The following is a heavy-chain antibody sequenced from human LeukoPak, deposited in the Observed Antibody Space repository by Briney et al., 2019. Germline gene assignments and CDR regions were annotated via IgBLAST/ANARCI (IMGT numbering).Heavy chain of an antibody. J-gene: IGHJ4*02. CDR3: AGGSVDTAMVHFAY. Sequence: SQTLSLTCTVSGGSISSGSDSWSWIRQPAGKGLEWIGRIYTSGSTNYNPSLKSRVTISVDTSKNQFSLKLSSVTAADTAVYYCAGGSVDTAMVHFAYWGQGTLVTVSS. CDR1: GGSISSGSDS. V-gene: IGHV4-61*02. CDR2: IYTSGST. D-gene: IGHD5-18*01.